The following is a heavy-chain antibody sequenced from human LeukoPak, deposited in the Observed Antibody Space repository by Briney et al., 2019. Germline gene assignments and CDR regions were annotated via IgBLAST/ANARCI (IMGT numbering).Heavy chain of an antibody. CDR3: ARSGYDHLYYFDY. CDR1: GFTFSSYS. J-gene: IGHJ4*02. Sequence: GGSLRLSCAASGFTFSSYSMNWVRQAPGKGLEWVSSISSSSSYIYYADSVKGRFTISRDNAKNSLYLQMNSLRAEDTAVYYCARSGYDHLYYFDYWGQGTLVTVSS. D-gene: IGHD5-12*01. CDR2: ISSSSSYI. V-gene: IGHV3-21*01.